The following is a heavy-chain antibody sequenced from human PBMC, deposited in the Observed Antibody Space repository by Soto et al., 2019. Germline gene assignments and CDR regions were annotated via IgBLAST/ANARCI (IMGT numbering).Heavy chain of an antibody. Sequence: QVQLMQSGAEVRKPGSSVKVSCKASGGTFSRHAISWVRQAPGQGLEWMGGIIPIFGTANHAQKFQGRVTIIADESTSTVYMELSSLRSEDTAMYYCARGWGYDSNDYYYAYWGQGTLVIGSS. CDR1: GGTFSRHA. D-gene: IGHD3-22*01. J-gene: IGHJ4*02. CDR2: IIPIFGTA. CDR3: ARGWGYDSNDYYYAY. V-gene: IGHV1-69*01.